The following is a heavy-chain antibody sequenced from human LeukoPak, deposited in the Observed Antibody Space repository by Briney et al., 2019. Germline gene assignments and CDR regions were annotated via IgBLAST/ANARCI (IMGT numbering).Heavy chain of an antibody. CDR1: GGSISSSSYY. CDR3: ARARLYDSSGYYHGGDNWFDP. CDR2: IYYSGST. D-gene: IGHD3-22*01. V-gene: IGHV4-39*07. Sequence: PSETLSLTCTVSGGSISSSSYYWGWIRQPPGKGLEWIGSIYYSGSTYYNPSLKSRVTISVDTSKNQFSLKLSSVTAADTAVYYCARARLYDSSGYYHGGDNWFDPWGQGTLVTVSS. J-gene: IGHJ5*02.